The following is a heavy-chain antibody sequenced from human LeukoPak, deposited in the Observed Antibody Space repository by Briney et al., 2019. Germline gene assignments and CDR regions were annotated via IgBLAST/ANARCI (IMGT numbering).Heavy chain of an antibody. V-gene: IGHV3-23*01. J-gene: IGHJ4*02. CDR1: GFTFSNYA. D-gene: IGHD5-12*01. Sequence: PGGSLRLSCAASGFTFSNYAVSWFRQAPGKGLEWVSAISGNGASTYYADSVKGRFTISRDNSKNTGYLQMNSLRAEDTAVFYCAEGAATILEWVDYWGQGTLVTVSS. CDR2: ISGNGAST. CDR3: AEGAATILEWVDY.